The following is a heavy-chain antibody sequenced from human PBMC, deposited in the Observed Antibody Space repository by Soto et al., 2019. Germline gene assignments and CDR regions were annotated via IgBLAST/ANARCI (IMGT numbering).Heavy chain of an antibody. J-gene: IGHJ3*01. Sequence: QITLKESGPTRVKPTQTLTRTCTLSGFSLSTDGVVVGWIRQPPGKALEWLALIYWDDDQRYSPSLKTRLTITKDTSKNQVVLTMTNMDPVDTATYYCAHAYGGTSWPNDAFDVWGQGTVVTVSS. CDR1: GFSLSTDGVV. V-gene: IGHV2-5*02. CDR3: AHAYGGTSWPNDAFDV. CDR2: IYWDDDQ. D-gene: IGHD2-2*01.